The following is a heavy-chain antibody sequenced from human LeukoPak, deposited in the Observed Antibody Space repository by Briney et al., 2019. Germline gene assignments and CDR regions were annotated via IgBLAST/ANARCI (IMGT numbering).Heavy chain of an antibody. CDR3: ARDCNGGSCYWGYFDY. CDR1: GGSISSSSYY. Sequence: SETLSLTCTVSGGSISSSSYYWGWIRQPPGKGLEWIGSIYYSGSTYYNPSLKSRVTISVDTSKNQFSLKLSSVTAADTAVYYCARDCNGGSCYWGYFDYWGQGTLVTVSS. D-gene: IGHD2-15*01. CDR2: IYYSGST. J-gene: IGHJ4*02. V-gene: IGHV4-39*02.